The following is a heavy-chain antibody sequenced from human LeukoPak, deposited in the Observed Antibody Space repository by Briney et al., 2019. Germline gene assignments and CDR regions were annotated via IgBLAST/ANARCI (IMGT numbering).Heavy chain of an antibody. Sequence: SETLSLTCTVSGGSISSSSYYWGWIRQPPGKGLEWIGSIYYSGSTYYNPSLKSRVTISVDTSKNQFSLKLSSVTAADTAVYYCARDLTSGYYYGSGAIGYWGQGTLVTVSS. CDR1: GGSISSSSYY. J-gene: IGHJ4*02. CDR3: ARDLTSGYYYGSGAIGY. D-gene: IGHD3-10*01. V-gene: IGHV4-39*07. CDR2: IYYSGST.